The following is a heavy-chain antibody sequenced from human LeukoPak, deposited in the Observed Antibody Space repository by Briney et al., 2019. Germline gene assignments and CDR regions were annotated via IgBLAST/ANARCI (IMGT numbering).Heavy chain of an antibody. J-gene: IGHJ4*02. D-gene: IGHD3/OR15-3a*01. CDR1: GGSFSGYY. V-gene: IGHV4-34*01. CDR2: INHGGST. CDR3: ARQTGSGLFTLP. Sequence: SETLSLTCAVYGGSFSGYYWSWIRQPPGKGLEWIGEINHGGSTNYNPSLKSRVTISVDTSKNQFSLKLSSVTAADTAVYSCARQTGSGLFTLPGGQGTLVTVSS.